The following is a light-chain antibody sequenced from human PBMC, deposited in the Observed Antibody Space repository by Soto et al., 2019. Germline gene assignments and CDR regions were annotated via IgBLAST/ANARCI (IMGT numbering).Light chain of an antibody. J-gene: IGLJ2*01. Sequence: QSALTQPASVSGSPGQSITISCTGTSSDVGGYNYVSWYQQHPGKAPKLMIYEVSNRPSGVSNRFSGSKSGNTASLTISGLQAEDEADYYCSSYTSSSTLYVVFGGGTQRPS. CDR1: SSDVGGYNY. CDR2: EVS. V-gene: IGLV2-14*01. CDR3: SSYTSSSTLYVV.